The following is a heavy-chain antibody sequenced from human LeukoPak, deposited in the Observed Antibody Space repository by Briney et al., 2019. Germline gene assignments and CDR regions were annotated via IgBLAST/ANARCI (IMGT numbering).Heavy chain of an antibody. V-gene: IGHV4-34*01. CDR1: GGSFSGYY. CDR3: ARGEPAYCSSNSCSYDY. CDR2: INHSGST. Sequence: SETLSLTCAIYGGSFSGYYWSWIRQPPGKGLEWIGEINHSGSTYYNPSLKSRATISVDTSKNQFSLKLNSVTAADTAVYYCARGEPAYCSSNSCSYDYWSQGTLVTVSS. D-gene: IGHD2-2*01. J-gene: IGHJ4*02.